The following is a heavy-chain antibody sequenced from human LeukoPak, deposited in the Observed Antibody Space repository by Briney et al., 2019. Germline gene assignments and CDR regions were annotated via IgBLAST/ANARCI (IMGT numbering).Heavy chain of an antibody. CDR2: IHTSGST. V-gene: IGHV4-4*07. J-gene: IGHJ5*02. CDR3: ARGCSAGTPHNWFDP. D-gene: IGHD6-13*01. CDR1: GGSISTYS. Sequence: SETLSLTCAVSGGSISTYSWSWVRQPAGKGLEWIGRIHTSGSTNYNPSLKSRVTMSVDTSKNQFSLKLSSVTAADTAVYYCARGCSAGTPHNWFDPWGQGTLVTVSS.